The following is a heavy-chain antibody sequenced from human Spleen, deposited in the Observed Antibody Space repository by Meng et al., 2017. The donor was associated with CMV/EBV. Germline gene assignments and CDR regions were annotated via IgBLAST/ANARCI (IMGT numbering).Heavy chain of an antibody. J-gene: IGHJ4*02. CDR1: GFTFDDYA. CDR3: AKDMAGYFDY. V-gene: IGHV3-9*01. CDR2: ISWNSGTI. Sequence: SLKISCAASGFTFDDYAMHWVRQAPGKGLEWVSGISWNSGTIGYADSVKGRFTISRDNAKNSLYLQMNSLRPADTALYYCAKDMAGYFDYWGQGTLVTVSS.